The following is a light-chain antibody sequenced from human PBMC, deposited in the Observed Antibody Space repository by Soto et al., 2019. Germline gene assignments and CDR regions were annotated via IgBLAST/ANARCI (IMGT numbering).Light chain of an antibody. V-gene: IGLV2-14*01. J-gene: IGLJ3*02. CDR3: SSYTISDTLV. Sequence: QSALTQPASVSGSPGQSITISCTGTSSDVGDYDYVSWYQQHPGKAPKLLIYDVSIRPSGVSNRFSGSKSGNTASLTISGLQAEDEADYYCSSYTISDTLVFGGGTKVTVL. CDR1: SSDVGDYDY. CDR2: DVS.